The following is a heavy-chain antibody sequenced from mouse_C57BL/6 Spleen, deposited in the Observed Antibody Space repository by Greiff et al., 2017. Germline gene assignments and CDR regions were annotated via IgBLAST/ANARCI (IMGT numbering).Heavy chain of an antibody. J-gene: IGHJ1*03. V-gene: IGHV1-66*01. CDR3: ARSGDYGWYFDV. CDR1: GYSFTSYY. D-gene: IGHD1-1*01. CDR2: IYPGSGNT. Sequence: VQLQQSGPELVKPGASVKISCKASGYSFTSYYIHWVKQRPGQGLEWIGWIYPGSGNTKYNEKFKGQATLTADTSSSTAYMQRSSLTSEDSAVNYCARSGDYGWYFDVWGTGTTVTVSS.